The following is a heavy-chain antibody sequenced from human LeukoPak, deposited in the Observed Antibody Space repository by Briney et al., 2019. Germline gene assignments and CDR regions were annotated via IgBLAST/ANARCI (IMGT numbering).Heavy chain of an antibody. CDR1: GFTFSSYA. CDR2: ISNSGAYT. Sequence: PGGSLRLSCAASGFTFSSYAMSWVRQAPGKGLEWVSAISNSGAYTYYADSVKGRFTISRDNSKNTLYLHMNSLTSEDTAVYYCARNVASGLDSWGQGTLLTVSS. D-gene: IGHD2-21*01. J-gene: IGHJ4*02. V-gene: IGHV3-23*01. CDR3: ARNVASGLDS.